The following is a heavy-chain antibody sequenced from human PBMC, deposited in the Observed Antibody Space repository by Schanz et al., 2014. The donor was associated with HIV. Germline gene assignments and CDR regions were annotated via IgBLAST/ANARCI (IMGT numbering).Heavy chain of an antibody. CDR1: GFTFSSSW. D-gene: IGHD1-26*01. J-gene: IGHJ6*02. V-gene: IGHV3-74*01. CDR3: ARVHSASSRFRYLFGLDV. Sequence: EVQLVESGGGLVQPGGSLTLSCAASGFTFSSSWMHWVRQAPGKGLVWVSHIDTDWSTNYADSVKGRFTISRDNAKNTLYLQMNSRRAEDSAVYFCARVHSASSRFRYLFGLDVWGRGTTVIVSS. CDR2: IDTDWST.